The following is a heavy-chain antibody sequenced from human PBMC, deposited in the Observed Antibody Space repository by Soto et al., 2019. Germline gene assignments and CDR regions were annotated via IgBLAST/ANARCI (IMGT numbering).Heavy chain of an antibody. D-gene: IGHD6-19*01. CDR2: ISYDGSNK. V-gene: IGHV3-30*18. CDR1: GFTFSSYG. CDR3: AKIVSVAELYYGMDV. J-gene: IGHJ6*02. Sequence: GGPLRLSCAASGFTFSSYGMHWVRQAPGKGLEWVAVISYDGSNKYYADSVKGRFTISRDNSKNTLYLQMNSLRAEDTAVYYCAKIVSVAELYYGMDVWGQGTTVTVSS.